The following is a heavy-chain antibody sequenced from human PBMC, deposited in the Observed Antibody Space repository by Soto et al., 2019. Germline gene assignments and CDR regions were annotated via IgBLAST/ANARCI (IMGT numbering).Heavy chain of an antibody. Sequence: QVQLQESGPGLVKPSETLSLTCTVYGGSISSYYWSWIRQPPGKGLEWIGYIYYSGSTNYNPSLKSRVTISVDTSKNQFSLKLSSVTAADTAVYYCARTVAGDFDYWGQGTLVTVSS. D-gene: IGHD6-19*01. CDR1: GGSISSYY. CDR2: IYYSGST. V-gene: IGHV4-59*08. J-gene: IGHJ4*02. CDR3: ARTVAGDFDY.